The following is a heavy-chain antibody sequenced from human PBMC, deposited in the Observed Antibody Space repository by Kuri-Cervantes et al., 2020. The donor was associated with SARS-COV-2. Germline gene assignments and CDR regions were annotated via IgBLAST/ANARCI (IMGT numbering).Heavy chain of an antibody. D-gene: IGHD3-3*01. Sequence: GESLKISCAASGFTFSSYWMSWVRQAPGKGLEWVANIKQDGSEKYYLDSVKGRFTISRDNAKNSLYLQMNSLRAEDTAVYYCARAVLGVVAYFDYWGQGTLVTVSS. CDR3: ARAVLGVVAYFDY. V-gene: IGHV3-7*04. J-gene: IGHJ4*02. CDR1: GFTFSSYW. CDR2: IKQDGSEK.